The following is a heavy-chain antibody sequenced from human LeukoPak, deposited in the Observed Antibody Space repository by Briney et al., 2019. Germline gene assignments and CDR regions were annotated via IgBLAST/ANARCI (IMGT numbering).Heavy chain of an antibody. Sequence: GASVKVSCKTSGYTFTGFFIHWVRLAPGQGLEWMGWINPKTGGTNYGQKVHGRVTMARDTSVSTVYMELRRLRYDDTAVYYCARGREILVVPFYYYIDVWGRGTTVTVSS. D-gene: IGHD2-2*01. CDR2: INPKTGGT. V-gene: IGHV1-2*02. J-gene: IGHJ6*03. CDR3: ARGREILVVPFYYYIDV. CDR1: GYTFTGFF.